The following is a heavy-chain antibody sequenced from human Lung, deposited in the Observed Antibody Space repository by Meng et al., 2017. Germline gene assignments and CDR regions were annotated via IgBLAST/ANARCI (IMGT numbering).Heavy chain of an antibody. CDR3: ARGPTTMAHDFDY. V-gene: IGHV4-34*01. Sequence: QVQLQQWGAGLLKPPETLSLTCVVSGVSFSDYYWSWIRQPPGKGLEWIGEINHSGSTNYNPSLESRATISVDTSQNNLSLKLSSVTAADSAVYYCARGPTTMAHDFDYWGQGTLVTVSS. D-gene: IGHD4-11*01. CDR2: INHSGST. J-gene: IGHJ4*02. CDR1: GVSFSDYY.